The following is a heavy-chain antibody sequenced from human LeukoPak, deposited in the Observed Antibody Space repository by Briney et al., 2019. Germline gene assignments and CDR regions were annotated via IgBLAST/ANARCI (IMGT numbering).Heavy chain of an antibody. V-gene: IGHV4-39*01. D-gene: IGHD2-21*01. CDR3: ARLGWYCGGDCPMVDY. Sequence: SETLSLTCTVSGGSISSSSYYWGWIRQPPGKGLEWIGSIYYSGSTYYNPSLKSRVTISVDTSKNQFSLKLSSVTAADTAVYYCARLGWYCGGDCPMVDYWGQGTLVTVSS. CDR2: IYYSGST. J-gene: IGHJ4*02. CDR1: GGSISSSSYY.